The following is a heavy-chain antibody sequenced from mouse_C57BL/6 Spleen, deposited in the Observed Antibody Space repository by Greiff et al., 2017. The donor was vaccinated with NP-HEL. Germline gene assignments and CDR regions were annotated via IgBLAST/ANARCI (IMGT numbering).Heavy chain of an antibody. CDR2: IRNKANGYTT. CDR1: GFTFTDYY. V-gene: IGHV7-3*01. CDR3: ARVLPYYFDY. J-gene: IGHJ2*01. Sequence: EVKLVESGGGLVQPGGSLSLSCAASGFTFTDYYMSWVRQPPGKALEWLGFIRNKANGYTTEYSASVKGRFTISRDNSQSILYLQMNALRAEDSATYYVARVLPYYFDYWGQGTTLTVSS.